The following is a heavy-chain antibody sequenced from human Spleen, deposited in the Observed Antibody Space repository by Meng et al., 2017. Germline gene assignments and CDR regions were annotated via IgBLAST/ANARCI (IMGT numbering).Heavy chain of an antibody. J-gene: IGHJ4*02. CDR3: AKGRMVGDTRAFDY. Sequence: GESLKISCAASGFTFSAYAMSWVRQAPGKGLEWVSHISSAGGSTYYADSVRGRFTISRDNSKNTLYLQMNSLRAEDTALYYCAKGRMVGDTRAFDYWGQGALVTVSS. V-gene: IGHV3-23*01. D-gene: IGHD1-26*01. CDR1: GFTFSAYA. CDR2: ISSAGGST.